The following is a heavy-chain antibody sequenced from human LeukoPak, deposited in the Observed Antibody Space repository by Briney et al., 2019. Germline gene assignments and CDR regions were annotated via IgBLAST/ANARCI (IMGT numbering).Heavy chain of an antibody. CDR3: ARDGSSGWSPWFDP. CDR1: GGPISSYY. V-gene: IGHV4-4*07. J-gene: IGHJ5*02. CDR2: IYTSGST. Sequence: PSETLSLTCTVSGGPISSYYWSWIRQPAGKGLEWIGRIYTSGSTNYNPSLKSRVTMSVDTSKNQFSLKLSSVTAADTAVYYCARDGSSGWSPWFDPWGQGTLVTVSS. D-gene: IGHD6-19*01.